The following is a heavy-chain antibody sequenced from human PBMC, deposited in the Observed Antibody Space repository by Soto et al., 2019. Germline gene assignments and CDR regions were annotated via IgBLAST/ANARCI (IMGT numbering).Heavy chain of an antibody. D-gene: IGHD4-4*01. CDR3: ARDFRTYSHGVDA. CDR1: GYPFTGPY. V-gene: IGHV1-2*02. Sequence: GPSVKVSCKASGYPFTGPYIYWVRQAPGQGLEWMGWINPSSGGTEFAEKFQGRVTVTRDTSIRTVFLELNSLTSDDTGVYFCARDFRTYSHGVDAWGQGTAVTVSS. J-gene: IGHJ6*02. CDR2: INPSSGGT.